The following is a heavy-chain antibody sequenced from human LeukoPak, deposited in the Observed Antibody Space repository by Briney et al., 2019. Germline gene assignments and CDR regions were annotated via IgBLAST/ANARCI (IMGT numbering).Heavy chain of an antibody. V-gene: IGHV4-59*01. CDR3: ARLKYQLPGGFDP. CDR1: GGSISSYY. D-gene: IGHD2-2*01. CDR2: IYYSGST. Sequence: SETLSLTCTVSGGSISSYYWSWIRQPPGKGLEWIGYIYYSGSTNYNPSLKSRVTISVDTSKNQFSLKLNSVTAADTAVYYCARLKYQLPGGFDPWGQGTLVTVSS. J-gene: IGHJ5*02.